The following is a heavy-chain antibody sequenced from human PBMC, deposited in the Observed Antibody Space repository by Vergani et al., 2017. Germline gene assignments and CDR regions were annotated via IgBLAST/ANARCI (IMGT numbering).Heavy chain of an antibody. Sequence: QVQLVESGGGVVQPGRSLRLSCAASGFTFNQYGMHWVRQAPGKGLEWVAVTWYDGNNKQYADPVNGRFTISRDNSKSTMYLQMNSLRDEDTGVYYCARDLRLLYNRFDPWGQGTLVTVSS. CDR3: ARDLRLLYNRFDP. CDR2: TWYDGNNK. CDR1: GFTFNQYG. V-gene: IGHV3-33*01. D-gene: IGHD1-14*01. J-gene: IGHJ5*02.